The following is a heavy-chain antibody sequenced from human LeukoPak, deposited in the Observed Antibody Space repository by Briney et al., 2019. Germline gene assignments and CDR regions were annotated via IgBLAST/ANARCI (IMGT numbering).Heavy chain of an antibody. CDR1: GGSISSSNYN. CDR3: VRRSPRNYYDSSGYYSPFDY. CDR2: IYYSVST. Sequence: SETLSLTCTVSGGSISSSNYNWGWIRQPPGKGLEWIGSIYYSVSTYYNPSLKSRVTISVDTSKNQFSLKLSSVTAADTAVYYCVRRSPRNYYDSSGYYSPFDYWGQGTLVTVSS. V-gene: IGHV4-39*07. D-gene: IGHD3-22*01. J-gene: IGHJ4*02.